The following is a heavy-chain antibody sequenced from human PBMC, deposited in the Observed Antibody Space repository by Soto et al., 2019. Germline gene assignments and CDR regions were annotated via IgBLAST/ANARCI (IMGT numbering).Heavy chain of an antibody. CDR2: INHSGST. CDR1: GGSFSGYY. CDR3: ARWRGKSYHYYYYGMDV. J-gene: IGHJ6*02. Sequence: ETLSLTGSVYGGSFSGYYWSWIRQPPGKGLEWIGEINHSGSTNYNPSLKSRVTISVDTSKNQFSLKLSSVTAADTAVYYCARWRGKSYHYYYYGMDVWGQGTKVTVSS. D-gene: IGHD3-3*01. V-gene: IGHV4-34*01.